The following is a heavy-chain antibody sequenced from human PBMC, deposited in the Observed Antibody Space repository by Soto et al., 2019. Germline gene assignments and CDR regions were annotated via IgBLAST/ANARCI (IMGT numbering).Heavy chain of an antibody. J-gene: IGHJ4*02. Sequence: EVQLVESGGGLVKPGGSLRLSCTASGITFSNAWMSWVRQAPGKGLEWVGRIKSKTDGGTTDYAAPVKGRFTISRDDSENTLYLQMNSMKTEDTAVYYCTTTPYDGYRTNSEIRRFDYWGQGTLVTVSS. V-gene: IGHV3-15*01. CDR3: TTTPYDGYRTNSEIRRFDY. CDR1: GITFSNAW. CDR2: IKSKTDGGTT. D-gene: IGHD6-13*01.